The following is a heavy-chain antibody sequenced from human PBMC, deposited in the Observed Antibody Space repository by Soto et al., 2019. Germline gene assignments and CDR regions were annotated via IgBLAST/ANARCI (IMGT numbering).Heavy chain of an antibody. CDR3: ARDCSSTSCYVSY. D-gene: IGHD2-2*01. CDR2: ISAYNGNT. J-gene: IGHJ4*02. Sequence: GASVKVSCKPSVYPFTSYGISWGQKAPGQGLEWMGWISAYNGNTNYAQKLQGRVTMTTDTSTSTAYMELRSLRSDDTAVYYCARDCSSTSCYVSYWGQGTLVTVSS. V-gene: IGHV1-18*01. CDR1: VYPFTSYG.